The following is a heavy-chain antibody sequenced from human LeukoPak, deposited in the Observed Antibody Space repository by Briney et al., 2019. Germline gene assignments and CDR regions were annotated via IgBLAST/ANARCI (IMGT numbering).Heavy chain of an antibody. J-gene: IGHJ4*02. CDR2: ISSGGGSI. CDR1: GFSFNNHE. CDR3: ARISTNTWYNFDY. V-gene: IGHV3-48*03. D-gene: IGHD2-2*01. Sequence: GGSLRLSCVASGFSFNNHEMNWVRQAPGKGLEWVSYISSGGGSIYYADSVKGRFTISRDNAKYSLYLQINSLRGEDTAVYYCARISTNTWYNFDYWGQGTLVTVSS.